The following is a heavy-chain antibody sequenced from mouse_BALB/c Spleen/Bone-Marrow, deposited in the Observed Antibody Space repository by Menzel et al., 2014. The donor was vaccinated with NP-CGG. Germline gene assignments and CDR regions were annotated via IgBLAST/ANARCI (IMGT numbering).Heavy chain of an antibody. CDR2: IYPYNGGT. CDR1: GYTFTDYN. CDR3: AREGGYYDAMDY. Sequence: VQLQQSGPELVKPGASVKISCKASGYTFTDYNMQWVKQSHGKSLEWIGYIYPYNGGTGYNQKFRSKATLTVDSSSSTAYMELRSLTSEGSAVYYCAREGGYYDAMDYWGQGTSVTVSS. D-gene: IGHD2-2*01. V-gene: IGHV1S29*02. J-gene: IGHJ4*01.